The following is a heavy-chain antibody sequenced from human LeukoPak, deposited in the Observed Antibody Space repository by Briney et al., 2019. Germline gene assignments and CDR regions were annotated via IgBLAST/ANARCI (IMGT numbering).Heavy chain of an antibody. CDR3: ARRIKYSSSWYHWFDP. J-gene: IGHJ5*02. V-gene: IGHV1-2*02. Sequence: ASVKVSCKASGYDFGDENIHWVRQAPGQGLEWMGLINPNSGGTNYAQRFQGRVTMTRDTSITTVYMELSRLRSDDTAVYYCARRIKYSSSWYHWFDPWGQGTLVTVSS. CDR2: INPNSGGT. D-gene: IGHD6-13*01. CDR1: GYDFGDEN.